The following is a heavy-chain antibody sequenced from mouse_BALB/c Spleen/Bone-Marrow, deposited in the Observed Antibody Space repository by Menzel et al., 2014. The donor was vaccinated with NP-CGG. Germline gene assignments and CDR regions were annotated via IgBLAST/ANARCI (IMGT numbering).Heavy chain of an antibody. CDR3: AIHEGYFDY. CDR1: GYTFTSYV. CDR2: FNPYNDGP. Sequence: EVQLQQSGPELVNPGASVKMSFKASGYTFTSYVMHWVKQEPGQGLEWIGYFNPYNDGPKYNEKFKGKATLTSDKSSSTAYMELSRLTSEDSAVYYCAIHEGYFDYWGQGTTLTVSS. V-gene: IGHV1-14*01. J-gene: IGHJ2*01.